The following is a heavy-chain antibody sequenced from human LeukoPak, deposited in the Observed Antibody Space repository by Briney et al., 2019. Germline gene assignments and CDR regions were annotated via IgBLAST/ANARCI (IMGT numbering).Heavy chain of an antibody. CDR3: TKALYCGGDCYSRDDH. CDR2: ISGSGVTT. D-gene: IGHD2-21*02. Sequence: GGSLRLSCAASGFTFSSFAMNWVRQAPGKGLEWVSGISGSGVTTYHADSVKGRFTISRDNSKNTLYLQMNSLRAEDTAVYYCTKALYCGGDCYSRDDHWGQGTLVTVSS. V-gene: IGHV3-23*01. J-gene: IGHJ4*02. CDR1: GFTFSSFA.